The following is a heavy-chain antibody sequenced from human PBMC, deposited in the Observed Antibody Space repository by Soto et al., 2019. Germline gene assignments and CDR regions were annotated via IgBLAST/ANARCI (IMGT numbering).Heavy chain of an antibody. V-gene: IGHV1-69*13. CDR1: GGTFSSYA. CDR2: IIPIFGTA. D-gene: IGHD3-22*01. J-gene: IGHJ4*02. CDR3: ARDLTPRYYDSSGYLGY. Sequence: AVKVSCKASGGTFSSYAFSWVRQAPAQGLEWMGGIIPIFGTANYAQKFQGRVTITADESTSTAYMELSSLRSEDTAVYYCARDLTPRYYDSSGYLGYWGQGTLVTVSS.